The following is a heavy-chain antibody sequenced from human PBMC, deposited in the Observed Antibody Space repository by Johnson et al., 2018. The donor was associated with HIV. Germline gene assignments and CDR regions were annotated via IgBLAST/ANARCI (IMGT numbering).Heavy chain of an antibody. CDR1: RFTFSSHA. Sequence: QVQLVESGGGVVQPGRSLRLSCAASRFTFSSHAMHWVRQAPGKGLEWVAVISYDGTKKNYADSVKGRFTISRDNSKNTLYLQMNSLRAEDTALYFCAKEPYCTMIVVVKGLAAFDIWGQGTMVT. J-gene: IGHJ3*02. V-gene: IGHV3-30*04. D-gene: IGHD3-22*01. CDR2: ISYDGTKK. CDR3: AKEPYCTMIVVVKGLAAFDI.